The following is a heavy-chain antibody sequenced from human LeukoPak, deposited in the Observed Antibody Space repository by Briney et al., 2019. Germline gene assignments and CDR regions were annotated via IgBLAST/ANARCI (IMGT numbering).Heavy chain of an antibody. Sequence: WGSLRLSCSAPGFTLSNYWIHWVRQAPGKGLVWVSRINTDGSSTNYADSVRGRFTVSRDNAKNTLFLQMNSLRVEDTAVYYCARVIGWDEPFDLWGHGTLVTVSS. D-gene: IGHD1-26*01. J-gene: IGHJ3*01. CDR1: GFTLSNYW. CDR3: ARVIGWDEPFDL. V-gene: IGHV3-74*01. CDR2: INTDGSST.